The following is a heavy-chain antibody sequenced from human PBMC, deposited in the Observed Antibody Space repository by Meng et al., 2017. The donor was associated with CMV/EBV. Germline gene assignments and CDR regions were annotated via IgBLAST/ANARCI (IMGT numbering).Heavy chain of an antibody. Sequence: SSSSWGWIRHPPGKGLGLIGSIYYSGSTYYNPSLKSRVTISVDTSKNQFTLKLSSVTAADTAVYYCARVGWGYGDFWSGYNHNWFDPWGQGTLVTVSS. D-gene: IGHD3-3*01. CDR1: SSSS. J-gene: IGHJ5*02. V-gene: IGHV4-39*06. CDR2: IYYSGST. CDR3: ARVGWGYGDFWSGYNHNWFDP.